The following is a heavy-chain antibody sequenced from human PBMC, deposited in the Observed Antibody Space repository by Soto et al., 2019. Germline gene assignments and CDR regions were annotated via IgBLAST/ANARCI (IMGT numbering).Heavy chain of an antibody. CDR1: GGSISDYY. Sequence: TSETLSLTCSVSGGSISDYYWSWIRQSPEKGLEYIAYSSYGGITNLNGALNGRVTISVDTSKDQFSLRLSSVTAADTAVYYCARSYDSGVDYWGQGTLVTVSS. CDR2: SSYGGIT. V-gene: IGHV4-59*12. D-gene: IGHD3-3*01. J-gene: IGHJ4*02. CDR3: ARSYDSGVDY.